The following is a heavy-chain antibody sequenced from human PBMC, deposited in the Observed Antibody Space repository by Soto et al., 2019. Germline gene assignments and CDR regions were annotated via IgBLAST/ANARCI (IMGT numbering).Heavy chain of an antibody. CDR3: ARDLNGITMVRGVIPLYYMDV. D-gene: IGHD3-10*01. J-gene: IGHJ6*03. CDR2: ISSSSSYI. V-gene: IGHV3-21*01. Sequence: GGSLRLSCVVSGITFSTYRMHWVRQAPGKGLVWVSHISSSSSYIYYADSVKGRFTISRDNAKNSLYLQMNSLRAEDTAVYYCARDLNGITMVRGVIPLYYMDVWGKGTTVTVSS. CDR1: GITFSTYR.